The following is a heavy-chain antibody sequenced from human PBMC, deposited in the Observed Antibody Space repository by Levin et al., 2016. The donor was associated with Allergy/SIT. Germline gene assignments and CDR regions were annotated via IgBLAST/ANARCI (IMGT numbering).Heavy chain of an antibody. V-gene: IGHV1-18*01. D-gene: IGHD3-10*01. CDR3: ARDLGVSGSGSYRAQDFDY. J-gene: IGHJ4*02. CDR2: ISAYNGNT. Sequence: WVRQAPGQGLEWMGWISAYNGNTNYAQKLQGRVTMTTDTSTSTAYMELRSLRSDDTAVYYCARDLGVSGSGSYRAQDFDYWGQGTLVTVSS.